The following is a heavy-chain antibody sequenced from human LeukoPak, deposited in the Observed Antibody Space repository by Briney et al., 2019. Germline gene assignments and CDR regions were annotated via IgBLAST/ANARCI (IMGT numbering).Heavy chain of an antibody. CDR1: SGSFNSYY. CDR2: IYYSGST. Sequence: SETLSLTCTVSSGSFNSYYWSWIRQPPGKGLEWIGYIYYSGSTNYNPSLKSRVSISVDTSKNQFSLKLSSVTAADTAVYYCARVPAAPRLYMDVWGQGTTVIVSS. D-gene: IGHD2-2*01. CDR3: ARVPAAPRLYMDV. V-gene: IGHV4-59*01. J-gene: IGHJ6*02.